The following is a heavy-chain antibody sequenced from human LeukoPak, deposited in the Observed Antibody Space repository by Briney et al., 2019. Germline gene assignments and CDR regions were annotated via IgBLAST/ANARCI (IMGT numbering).Heavy chain of an antibody. D-gene: IGHD6-13*01. Sequence: GASVKVSCKASGYTFTNYGISWVRQAPGQGLEWMGWISAYNGNTNYAQKFQGRVTITTDTSTSTAYMELRSLRSDDTAVYYCAREGSSWYEFGYWGQGTLVTVSS. CDR3: AREGSSWYEFGY. V-gene: IGHV1-18*01. CDR2: ISAYNGNT. CDR1: GYTFTNYG. J-gene: IGHJ4*02.